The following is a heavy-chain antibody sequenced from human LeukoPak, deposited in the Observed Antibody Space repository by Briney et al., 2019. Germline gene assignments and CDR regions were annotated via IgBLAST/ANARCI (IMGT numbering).Heavy chain of an antibody. D-gene: IGHD2-2*02. Sequence: PGGSLRFSCAASAFTVSNNYMNWVRQAPGKGLEWVSIIYIAGSTYYADSVKGRFTISRDNSKNTLYLQMDSLRVEDTAVYYCARADTPYYFDSWGQGTLVTVSS. CDR2: IYIAGST. J-gene: IGHJ4*02. CDR1: AFTVSNNY. V-gene: IGHV3-53*01. CDR3: ARADTPYYFDS.